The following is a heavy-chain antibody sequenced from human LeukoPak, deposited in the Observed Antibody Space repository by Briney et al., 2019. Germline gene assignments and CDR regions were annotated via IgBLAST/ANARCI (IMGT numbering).Heavy chain of an antibody. Sequence: SSETLSLTCTVSGGSISSYYWSWIRQPPGKGLEWIGEINHSGSTNYNPSLKSRVTISVDTSKNQFSLKLSSVTAADTAVYYCARVRYCSSTSCPWGQGTLVTVSS. CDR1: GGSISSYY. CDR2: INHSGST. V-gene: IGHV4-34*01. D-gene: IGHD2-2*01. J-gene: IGHJ5*02. CDR3: ARVRYCSSTSCP.